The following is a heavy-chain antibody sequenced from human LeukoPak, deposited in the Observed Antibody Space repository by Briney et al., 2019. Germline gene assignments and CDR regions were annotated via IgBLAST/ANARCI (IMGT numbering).Heavy chain of an antibody. J-gene: IGHJ4*02. Sequence: SVKVSCKASGGTFSSYAISWVRQAPGQGLEWMGGIIPIFGTANYAQKFQGRVTITTDESTSTAYMELSSLRSEDTAVYYCARDSSRGGYSYGSFDYWGQGTLVTVSS. CDR1: GGTFSSYA. CDR3: ARDSSRGGYSYGSFDY. CDR2: IIPIFGTA. V-gene: IGHV1-69*05. D-gene: IGHD5-18*01.